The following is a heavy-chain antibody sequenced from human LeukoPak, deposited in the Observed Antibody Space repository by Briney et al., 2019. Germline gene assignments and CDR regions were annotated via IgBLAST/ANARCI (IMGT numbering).Heavy chain of an antibody. D-gene: IGHD6-19*01. CDR1: GGTFSSYA. CDR3: ARDRVAGSTYFDY. J-gene: IGHJ4*02. CDR2: IIPILGIA. V-gene: IGHV1-69*04. Sequence: SVKVSCKASGGTFSSYAISWVRQAPGQGLEWMGRIIPILGIANYAQKFQGRVTITADKSTSTAYMELSSLRSEDTAVYYCARDRVAGSTYFDYWGQGTLVTVSS.